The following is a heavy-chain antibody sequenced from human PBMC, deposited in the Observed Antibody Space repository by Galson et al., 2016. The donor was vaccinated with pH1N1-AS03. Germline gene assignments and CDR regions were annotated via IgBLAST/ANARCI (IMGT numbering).Heavy chain of an antibody. V-gene: IGHV7-4-1*02. J-gene: IGHJ4*02. D-gene: IGHD3-3*01. CDR2: INTNTGDT. CDR1: GYRFKDYA. CDR3: AREGIVAQFMEWYLFY. Sequence: SVKVSCKASGYRFKDYAINWVRQAPGQGPEWMGWINTNTGDTKLAQGFAGRLVFSLDASVSTAYLQITSLKAEDTAIYYCAREGIVAQFMEWYLFYWGQGTQLTVSS.